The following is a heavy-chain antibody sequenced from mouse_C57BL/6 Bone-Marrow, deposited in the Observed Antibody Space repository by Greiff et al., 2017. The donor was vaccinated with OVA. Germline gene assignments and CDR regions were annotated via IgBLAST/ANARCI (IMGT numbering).Heavy chain of an antibody. CDR2: ISYDGSN. J-gene: IGHJ4*01. Sequence: DVQLQESGPGLVKPSQSLSLTCSVTGYSITSGYYWNWIRQFPGNKLEWMGYISYDGSNNYNPSLKTRISITRDTSKNQFFLKLNSVTTEDTATYYCARRLPYAMDYWGQGTSVTVSS. V-gene: IGHV3-6*01. CDR1: GYSITSGYY. CDR3: ARRLPYAMDY.